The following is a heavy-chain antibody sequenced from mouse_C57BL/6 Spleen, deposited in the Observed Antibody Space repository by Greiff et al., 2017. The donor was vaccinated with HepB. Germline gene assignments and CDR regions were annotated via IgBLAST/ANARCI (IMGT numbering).Heavy chain of an antibody. CDR1: GFTFSSYG. J-gene: IGHJ3*01. V-gene: IGHV5-6*02. CDR2: ISSGGSYT. CDR3: ASLYYGSSYDWFAY. D-gene: IGHD1-1*01. Sequence: EVKLVESGGDLVKPGGSLKLSCAASGFTFSSYGMSWVRQTPDKRLEWVATISSGGSYTYYPDSVKGRFTISRDNAKNTLYLQMSSLKSEDTAMYYCASLYYGSSYDWFAYWGQGTLVTVSA.